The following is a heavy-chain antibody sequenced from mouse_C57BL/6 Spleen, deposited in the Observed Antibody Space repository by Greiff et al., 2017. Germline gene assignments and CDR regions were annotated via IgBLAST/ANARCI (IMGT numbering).Heavy chain of an antibody. V-gene: IGHV1-53*01. J-gene: IGHJ3*01. Sequence: QVQLQQSGTELVKPGASVKLSCKASGYTFTSYWMHWVKQRPGQGLEWIGNINPSNGGTNYNEKFKSKATLTVDKSSSTAYMQLSSLTSEESAVYYCARGEFTTVDGWFAYWGQGTLVTVSA. CDR1: GYTFTSYW. CDR3: ARGEFTTVDGWFAY. CDR2: INPSNGGT. D-gene: IGHD1-1*01.